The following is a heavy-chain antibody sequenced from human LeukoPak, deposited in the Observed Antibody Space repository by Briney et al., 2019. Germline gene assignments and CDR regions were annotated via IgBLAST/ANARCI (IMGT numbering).Heavy chain of an antibody. CDR2: ISGSGGST. D-gene: IGHD3-3*01. V-gene: IGHV3-23*01. Sequence: GGSLRLSCAASGFTFISCAMSWVRQAPGKGLEWVSIISGSGGSTYHADSVRGRFTISKDNSKNTLHLQMNSLRPEDTAVYYCAKGNYNYDFWSGHDYWGQGTLVTVSS. CDR3: AKGNYNYDFWSGHDY. CDR1: GFTFISCA. J-gene: IGHJ4*02.